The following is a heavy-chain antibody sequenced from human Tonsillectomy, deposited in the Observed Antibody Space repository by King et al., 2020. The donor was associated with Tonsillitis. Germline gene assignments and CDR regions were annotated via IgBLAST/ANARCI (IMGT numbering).Heavy chain of an antibody. J-gene: IGHJ6*03. CDR2: INHSGST. D-gene: IGHD2-15*01. Sequence: VQLQQWGAGLLKTSETLSLTCAVYVGSFSGYYWSWIRQPPGRGLEWIGEINHSGSTNYHPSLKIGVTISVDPYKNQFSLQVTSVIDADTAAYFCARGGGVAATDYFYYMDVWDKGTTVTVSS. CDR1: VGSFSGYY. CDR3: ARGGGVAATDYFYYMDV. V-gene: IGHV4-34*01.